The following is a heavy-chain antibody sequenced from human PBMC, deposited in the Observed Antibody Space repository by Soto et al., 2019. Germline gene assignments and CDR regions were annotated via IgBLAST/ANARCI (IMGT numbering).Heavy chain of an antibody. CDR2: INPSGGST. CDR3: ARDLPPRRVAAAPVGSLTLGYAMDV. V-gene: IGHV1-46*03. Sequence: GASVKVSCKASGYTFTSYYMHWVRQAPGQGLEWMGIINPSGGSTSYAQKFQGRVTMTRDTSTSTVYMEVSSLRSEDTAVYYCARDLPPRRVAAAPVGSLTLGYAMDVWGQGTTVTVSS. CDR1: GYTFTSYY. J-gene: IGHJ6*02. D-gene: IGHD6-13*01.